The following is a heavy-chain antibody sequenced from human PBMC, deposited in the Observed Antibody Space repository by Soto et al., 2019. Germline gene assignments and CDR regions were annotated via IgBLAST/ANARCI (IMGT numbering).Heavy chain of an antibody. CDR2: INAGNGNT. CDR3: VRGLLRFGELSPFGY. CDR1: GYTFTSYA. V-gene: IGHV1-3*01. Sequence: QVQLVQSGAEVKKPGASVKVSCKASGYTFTSYAVHWVRQAPGQRLEWMGWINAGNGNTKYSQKLQGRVTITRDTSATTVYMELSSLRSEDTAVYYGVRGLLRFGELSPFGYWGQGNLVTVSS. J-gene: IGHJ4*02. D-gene: IGHD3-10*01.